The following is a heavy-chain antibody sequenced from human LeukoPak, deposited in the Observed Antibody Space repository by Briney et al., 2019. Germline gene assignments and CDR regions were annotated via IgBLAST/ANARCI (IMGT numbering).Heavy chain of an antibody. CDR3: AKEIGYCGGDCFSAIDS. D-gene: IGHD2-21*02. Sequence: PGGSLRLSCAASGFTFSTYAMNWVRQAPGKGLEWVSGISPSGETTYYADSVKGRFTISRDNSKSTLFLQMNSLRAEDTAVYYCAKEIGYCGGDCFSAIDSWGQGTLVTVSS. CDR2: ISPSGETT. CDR1: GFTFSTYA. J-gene: IGHJ4*02. V-gene: IGHV3-23*01.